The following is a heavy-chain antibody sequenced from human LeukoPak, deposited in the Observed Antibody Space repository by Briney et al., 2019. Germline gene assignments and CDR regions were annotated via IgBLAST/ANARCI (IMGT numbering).Heavy chain of an antibody. D-gene: IGHD2-2*01. J-gene: IGHJ4*02. CDR1: GFTFSSYA. CDR3: VKDYCSSTSCPDY. V-gene: IGHV3-64D*06. Sequence: GGSLRLSCSASGFTFSSYAMHWVRQAPGKGLEYVSAISSNGGSTYYADSVKGRFTISRDNSKNTLYLQMSSLRAEDTAVYYCVKDYCSSTSCPDYWGQGTLVTVSS. CDR2: ISSNGGST.